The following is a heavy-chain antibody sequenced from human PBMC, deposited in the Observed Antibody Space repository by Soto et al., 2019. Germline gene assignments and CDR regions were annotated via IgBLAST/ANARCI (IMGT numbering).Heavy chain of an antibody. J-gene: IGHJ6*02. Sequence: EVQLVESGGGLVQHGGSLRLSCAASGFSFSTYSMNWVRQAPGKGLEWVSYISSRSYTIYYVDSVKGRFTISRDNAKNSLYLQINSLRDEDTAVYYCARGGSSSDNGMDVWGQGTTVTVSS. V-gene: IGHV3-48*02. CDR3: ARGGSSSDNGMDV. D-gene: IGHD6-6*01. CDR1: GFSFSTYS. CDR2: ISSRSYTI.